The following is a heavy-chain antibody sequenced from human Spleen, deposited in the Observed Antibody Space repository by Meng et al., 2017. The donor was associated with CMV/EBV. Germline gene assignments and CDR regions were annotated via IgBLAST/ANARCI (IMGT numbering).Heavy chain of an antibody. V-gene: IGHV4-30-4*08. CDR3: ARSPWVTTRWYYFDY. J-gene: IGHJ4*02. CDR1: GGSISSNGYF. CDR2: IYYSGTT. D-gene: IGHD4-11*01. Sequence: SETLSLTCTVSGGSISSNGYFWGWIRQPPGKGLEWIGYIYYSGTTYYNPSLKSRLTISVDTSKNQFSLKLSSVTAADTAVYYCARSPWVTTRWYYFDYWGQGRLVTVSS.